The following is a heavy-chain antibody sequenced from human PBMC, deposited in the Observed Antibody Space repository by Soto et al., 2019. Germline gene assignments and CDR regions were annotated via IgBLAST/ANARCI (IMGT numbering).Heavy chain of an antibody. CDR3: AKYRNSGSYYAQVDY. V-gene: IGHV3-23*01. CDR2: ISISGGST. Sequence: GGSLRLSCAASGFTFSSYAMSWVRQAPGKGLEWVSAISISGGSTHYADSVKGRFTISRDNSKNTLYLQMNSLRAEDTAVYFCAKYRNSGSYYAQVDYWGQGTLVTVSS. J-gene: IGHJ4*02. D-gene: IGHD1-26*01. CDR1: GFTFSSYA.